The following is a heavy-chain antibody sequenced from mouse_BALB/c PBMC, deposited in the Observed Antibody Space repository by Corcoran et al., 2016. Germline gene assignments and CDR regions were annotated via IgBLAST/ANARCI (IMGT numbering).Heavy chain of an antibody. Sequence: EVKLLESGGGLVQPGGSLNLSCAASGFDFSRYWMSWARQAPGKGQEWIGEINPGSSTINDMPSLKYKFIISRDNAKNTLYLQMSKVRSDVTALYYCARLLRYAMDVWGQGTSVTVSS. D-gene: IGHD1-1*01. CDR3: ARLLRYAMDV. CDR2: INPGSSTI. CDR1: GFDFSRYW. V-gene: IGHV4-2*02. J-gene: IGHJ4*01.